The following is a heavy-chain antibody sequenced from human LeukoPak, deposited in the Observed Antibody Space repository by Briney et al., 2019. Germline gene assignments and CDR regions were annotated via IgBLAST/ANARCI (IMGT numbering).Heavy chain of an antibody. Sequence: SETLSLTCSVSRGPINSHYWNWIRQPAGKGLEWIGRIYTSGSSNYNPSLKGRVTMSVDTSKNQFSLKLSSVTAADTAVYYCARRYYGSGSYNYWGQGTLVTVSS. J-gene: IGHJ4*02. CDR1: RGPINSHY. CDR3: ARRYYGSGSYNY. V-gene: IGHV4-4*07. D-gene: IGHD3-10*01. CDR2: IYTSGSS.